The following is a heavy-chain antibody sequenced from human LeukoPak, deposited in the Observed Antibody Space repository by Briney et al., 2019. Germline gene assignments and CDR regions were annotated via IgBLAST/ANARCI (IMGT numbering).Heavy chain of an antibody. J-gene: IGHJ5*02. Sequence: SETLSLTCNVSGGSIRGYYWSWIRQPPGKGLEWIGCIYYSGSTNYNPSLKSRVTISVDTSKNQFSLKLSSVTAADTAVYYCARDGGSGWYGNWFDPWGQGTLVTVSS. V-gene: IGHV4-59*01. CDR1: GGSIRGYY. CDR2: IYYSGST. CDR3: ARDGGSGWYGNWFDP. D-gene: IGHD6-19*01.